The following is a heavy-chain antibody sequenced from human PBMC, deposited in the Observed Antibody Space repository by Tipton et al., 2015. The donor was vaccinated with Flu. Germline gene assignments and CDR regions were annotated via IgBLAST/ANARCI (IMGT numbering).Heavy chain of an antibody. CDR2: IYYSGST. CDR1: GVSISRSSYY. D-gene: IGHD2-21*02. V-gene: IGHV4-39*01. CDR3: ARHGPQGGDPNWFDP. J-gene: IGHJ5*02. Sequence: TLSLTCTVSGVSISRSSYYWAWIRQSPGKGLEWIGNIYYSGSTYYNPSLKSRVTISVDTSRDHFSLILSSVTAANTAVYYYARHGPQGGDPNWFDPWGQGTLVTVSS.